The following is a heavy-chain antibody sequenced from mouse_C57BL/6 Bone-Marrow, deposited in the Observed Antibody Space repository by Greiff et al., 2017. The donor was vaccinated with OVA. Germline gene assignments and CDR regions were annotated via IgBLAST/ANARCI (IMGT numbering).Heavy chain of an antibody. CDR1: GFTFSDYG. J-gene: IGHJ2*01. CDR2: ISSGSSTI. D-gene: IGHD1-1*01. V-gene: IGHV5-17*01. Sequence: EVQLVESGGGLVKPGGSLKLSCAASGFTFSDYGMHWVRQAPEKGLEWVAYISSGSSTIYYADTVTGRFTISRDNAKNTLYLQMTSLRSEDTAMYYCASPVYYYGSSAFDYWGKGTTLTVSS. CDR3: ASPVYYYGSSAFDY.